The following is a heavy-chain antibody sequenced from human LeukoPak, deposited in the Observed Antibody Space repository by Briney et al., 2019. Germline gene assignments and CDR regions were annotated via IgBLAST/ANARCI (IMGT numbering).Heavy chain of an antibody. D-gene: IGHD4/OR15-4a*01. CDR3: ASYVWWPYYFDY. CDR2: IYYDGST. Sequence: PSETLSLTCTVSGGSIRGNGYYWGWIRQAPGKGLEWIGSIYYDGSTYYNPSLKSRVTISVDTPKNYFSLKLSSVTAADTAVYYCASYVWWPYYFDYWGQGTLATVSS. V-gene: IGHV4-39*02. CDR1: GGSIRGNGYY. J-gene: IGHJ4*02.